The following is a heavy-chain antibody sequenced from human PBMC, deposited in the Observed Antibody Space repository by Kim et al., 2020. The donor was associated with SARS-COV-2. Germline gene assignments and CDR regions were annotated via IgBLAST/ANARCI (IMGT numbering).Heavy chain of an antibody. Sequence: YADSVKGRFTISSDNSKTTLYLQMNSRRAEDTAVYYCAKDYFLSGGYGMDVWGQGTTVTVSS. J-gene: IGHJ6*02. V-gene: IGHV3-23*01. CDR3: AKDYFLSGGYGMDV. D-gene: IGHD1-26*01.